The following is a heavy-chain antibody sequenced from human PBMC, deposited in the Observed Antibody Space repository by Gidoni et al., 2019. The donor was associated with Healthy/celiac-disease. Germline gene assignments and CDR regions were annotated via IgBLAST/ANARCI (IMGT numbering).Heavy chain of an antibody. CDR2: IEYDGSNK. J-gene: IGHJ2*01. V-gene: IGHV3-30*18. Sequence: QVQLVESGGGVVQPGRSLRLSCAASGFTFSSYGMHWVRQAPGKGLEWVAVIEYDGSNKYYADSVKGRFTISRDNSKNTLYLQMNSLRAEDRAVYYCAKDPRTYYDILTGSDGGYFDLWGRGTLVTVSS. CDR3: AKDPRTYYDILTGSDGGYFDL. D-gene: IGHD3-9*01. CDR1: GFTFSSYG.